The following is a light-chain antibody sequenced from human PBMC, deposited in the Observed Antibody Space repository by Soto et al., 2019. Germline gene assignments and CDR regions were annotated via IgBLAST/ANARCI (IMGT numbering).Light chain of an antibody. J-gene: IGLJ3*02. V-gene: IGLV2-14*01. CDR2: DVS. CDR1: SSDVGGYNY. Sequence: QSALTQPASVSGSPGQSITISCTGTSSDVGGYNYVSWYQQQPGKAPKLMIYDVSYLPSGVSNRFSGSKSGNTASLTISGLQAEDEADYYCSSYTSTMTLVFGGGTKLTVL. CDR3: SSYTSTMTLV.